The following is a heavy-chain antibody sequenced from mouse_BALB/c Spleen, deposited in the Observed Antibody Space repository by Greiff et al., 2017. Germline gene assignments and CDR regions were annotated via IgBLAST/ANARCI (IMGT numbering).Heavy chain of an antibody. J-gene: IGHJ4*01. CDR1: GFTFSSFG. V-gene: IGHV5-17*02. D-gene: IGHD1-1*01. CDR2: ISSGSSTI. Sequence: DVKLVESGGGLVQPGGSRKLSCAASGFTFSSFGMHWVRQAPEKGLEWVAYISSGSSTIYYADTVKGRFTISRDNPKNTLFLQMTSLRSEDTAMYYCAVNYYGSSYDAMDYWGQGTSVTVSS. CDR3: AVNYYGSSYDAMDY.